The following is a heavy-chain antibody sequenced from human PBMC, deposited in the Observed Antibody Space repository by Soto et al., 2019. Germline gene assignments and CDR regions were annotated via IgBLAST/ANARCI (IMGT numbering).Heavy chain of an antibody. V-gene: IGHV4-39*01. CDR1: GDSISSRNYF. J-gene: IGHJ4*02. D-gene: IGHD6-19*01. CDR2: IFYSGST. Sequence: LSLTCPVPGDSISSRNYFWGWSRQPPGKGLEWIGTIFYSGSTYYNPSLKSRVTISVDTSKNQFSLKLTSVTAADTALYYCARRYGWLYFDYWGQGSLVTVSS. CDR3: ARRYGWLYFDY.